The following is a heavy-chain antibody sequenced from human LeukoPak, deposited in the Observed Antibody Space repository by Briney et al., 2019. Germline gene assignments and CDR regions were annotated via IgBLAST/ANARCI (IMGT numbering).Heavy chain of an antibody. J-gene: IGHJ4*02. D-gene: IGHD3-22*01. V-gene: IGHV1-8*01. Sequence: ASVKVSCKASGYTFTSYDINWVRQATGQGLEWMGWMNPNSGNTDYAQKFQGRVTMTRNTSISTAYMELSSLRSEDTAVYYCARGGKFYYDSSGYSWGFDYWGQGTLVTVSS. CDR3: ARGGKFYYDSSGYSWGFDY. CDR1: GYTFTSYD. CDR2: MNPNSGNT.